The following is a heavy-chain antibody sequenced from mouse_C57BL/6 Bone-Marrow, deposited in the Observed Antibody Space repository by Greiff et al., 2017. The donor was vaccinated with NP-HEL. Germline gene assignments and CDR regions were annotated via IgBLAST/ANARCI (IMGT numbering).Heavy chain of an antibody. CDR3: ARKDGYDEAWFAY. D-gene: IGHD2-2*01. J-gene: IGHJ3*01. CDR2: ISSGSSTI. CDR1: GFTFSDYG. Sequence: EVHLVESGGGLVKPGGSLKLSCAASGFTFSDYGMHWVRQAPEKGLEWVAYISSGSSTIYYADTVKGRFTISSDNAKNTLFLQMTSLRSEDTAMYYCARKDGYDEAWFAYWGQGTLVTVSA. V-gene: IGHV5-17*01.